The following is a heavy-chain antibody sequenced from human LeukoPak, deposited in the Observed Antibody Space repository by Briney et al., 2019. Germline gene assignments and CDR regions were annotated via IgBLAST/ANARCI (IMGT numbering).Heavy chain of an antibody. Sequence: GGSLRLSCAASGFPFSSYGMSWVRQAPGKGLEWVSAITGSSRSTYYADSVKGRFTISRDNSKNTLYLQMNSLRVEDTAVYYCAREPYYGAYYFDHWGQGTLVTASS. V-gene: IGHV3-23*01. CDR1: GFPFSSYG. CDR2: ITGSSRST. D-gene: IGHD1-26*01. J-gene: IGHJ4*02. CDR3: AREPYYGAYYFDH.